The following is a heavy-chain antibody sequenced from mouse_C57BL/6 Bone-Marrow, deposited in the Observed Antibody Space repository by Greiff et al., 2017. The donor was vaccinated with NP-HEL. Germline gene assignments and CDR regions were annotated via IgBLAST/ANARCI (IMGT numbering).Heavy chain of an antibody. CDR2: IHPNSGST. D-gene: IGHD1-1*01. CDR3: ARTDYYGLFDY. V-gene: IGHV1-64*01. Sequence: QVQLQQPGAELVKPGASVKLSCKASGYTFTSYWMHWVKQRPGQGLEWIGMIHPNSGSTNYNEKFKGKATLTADKSSSTAYMQLSSLTSEDSAVDYCARTDYYGLFDYGGQGTTLTVSA. J-gene: IGHJ2*01. CDR1: GYTFTSYW.